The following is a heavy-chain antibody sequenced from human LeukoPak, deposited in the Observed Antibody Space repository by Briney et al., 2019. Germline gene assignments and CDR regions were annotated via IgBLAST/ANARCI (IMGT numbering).Heavy chain of an antibody. D-gene: IGHD3-16*02. V-gene: IGHV1-2*02. J-gene: IGHJ4*02. CDR3: ASETGDRYREVDY. CDR1: GYTFTGYY. Sequence: ASVKDSCKATGYTFTGYYMHWVRQAPGQGLEWMGWINPNSGGSNYAQKSQGRVTMTRDTSISTAYRVLSRLRSDDTAVYYCASETGDRYREVDYWGQGTLVTVSS. CDR2: INPNSGGS.